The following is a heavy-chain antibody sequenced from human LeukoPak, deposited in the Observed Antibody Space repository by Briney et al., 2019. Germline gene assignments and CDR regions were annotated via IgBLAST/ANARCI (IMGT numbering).Heavy chain of an antibody. CDR1: GFTFSSYG. D-gene: IGHD3-22*01. J-gene: IGHJ4*02. Sequence: GGSLRLSCAASGFTFSSYGMNWVRQAPGKGLEWVSSISGSGDSTDYADSVKGRFTISRDNSKNTLYLQMNSLRAEDTAVYYCAREGYISGYLGGLDYWGQGTLVTVSS. CDR3: AREGYISGYLGGLDY. V-gene: IGHV3-23*01. CDR2: ISGSGDST.